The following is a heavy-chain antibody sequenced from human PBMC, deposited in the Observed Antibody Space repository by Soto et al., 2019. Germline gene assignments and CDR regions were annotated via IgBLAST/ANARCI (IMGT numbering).Heavy chain of an antibody. J-gene: IGHJ5*02. D-gene: IGHD3-3*01. CDR3: AKWTNYDFWSGHTNWFDP. Sequence: GALRLSCAAPGFTFSSYAMSWVRQAPGKGLEWVSAISGSGGSTYYADSVKGRFTISRDNSKNTLYLQMNSLRAEDTAVYYCAKWTNYDFWSGHTNWFDPWGQGTLVTVSS. CDR2: ISGSGGST. CDR1: GFTFSSYA. V-gene: IGHV3-23*01.